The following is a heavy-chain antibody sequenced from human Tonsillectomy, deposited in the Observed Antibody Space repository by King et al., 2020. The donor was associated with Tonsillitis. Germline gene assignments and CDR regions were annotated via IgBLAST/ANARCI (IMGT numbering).Heavy chain of an antibody. CDR3: AHRGYHDDSSGYYEYFQH. CDR1: GFSLTTSAVG. Sequence: TLKESGPTLVKPPQTLTLTCTFSGFSLTTSAVGVGWIRQPPGKALEWLALIYWDDDKRYSPSLKSRLTITRDTSKNQVVLTMTNMDPVDTAIYYCAHRGYHDDSSGYYEYFQHWGQGTLVTVSS. CDR2: IYWDDDK. V-gene: IGHV2-5*02. D-gene: IGHD3-22*01. J-gene: IGHJ1*01.